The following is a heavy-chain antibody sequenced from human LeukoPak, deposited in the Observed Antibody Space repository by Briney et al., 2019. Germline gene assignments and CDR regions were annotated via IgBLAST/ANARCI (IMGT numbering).Heavy chain of an antibody. CDR3: ARLQMNYGSGWGQIDY. CDR2: INHSGST. CDR1: GGSFSGYY. Sequence: SSETLSLTCAVYGGSFSGYYWSWIRQPPGKGLEWIGEINHSGSTNYNPSLKSRVTISLGTSKNQFSLKLSSVTAADTAVYYCARLQMNYGSGWGQIDYWGQGTLVTVSS. J-gene: IGHJ4*02. D-gene: IGHD3-10*01. V-gene: IGHV4-34*01.